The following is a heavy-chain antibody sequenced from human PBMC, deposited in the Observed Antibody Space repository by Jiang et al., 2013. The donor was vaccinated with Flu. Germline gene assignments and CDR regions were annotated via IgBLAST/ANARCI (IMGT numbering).Heavy chain of an antibody. Sequence: QLLESGGGFVQPGGSLRLSCAASGLTFGSFAMTWVRQAPGKGLEWVSTISGRGDDTFYTDSAKGRFTISRDNSESTLSLQMNSLRVEDTAVYYCAKGGHFSPFDSWGQGTLVTVSS. D-gene: IGHD2/OR15-2a*01. V-gene: IGHV3-23*01. CDR1: GLTFGSFA. J-gene: IGHJ5*01. CDR3: AKGGHFSPFDS. CDR2: ISGRGDDT.